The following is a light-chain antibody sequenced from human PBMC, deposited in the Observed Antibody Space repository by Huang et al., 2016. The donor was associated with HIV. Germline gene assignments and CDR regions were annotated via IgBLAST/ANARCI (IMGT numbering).Light chain of an antibody. CDR3: QHQWT. Sequence: DIQVTQSPSTLSAFVGDRVNITCRTSQRIRTWLAWYQQRPGKAPNLLISKASNLESGVPSRFSGNGSGTEFTLTINGLQPDDLATYYCQHQWTFGQGTKVEIK. CDR2: KAS. CDR1: QRIRTW. J-gene: IGKJ1*01. V-gene: IGKV1-5*03.